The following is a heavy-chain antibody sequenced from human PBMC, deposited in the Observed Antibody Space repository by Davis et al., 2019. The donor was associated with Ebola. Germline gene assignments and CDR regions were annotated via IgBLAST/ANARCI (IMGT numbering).Heavy chain of an antibody. Sequence: GGSLRLSCAASGFTFSSYAIHWVRQAPGQGLEWVALILYDGSNEYYADSVKGRFTMSRDNSKNTLYLQMNSLRPEDTAVYYCARDSDDYSFDYWGQGTLVTVSS. V-gene: IGHV3-30*04. CDR2: ILYDGSNE. D-gene: IGHD4-11*01. J-gene: IGHJ4*02. CDR1: GFTFSSYA. CDR3: ARDSDDYSFDY.